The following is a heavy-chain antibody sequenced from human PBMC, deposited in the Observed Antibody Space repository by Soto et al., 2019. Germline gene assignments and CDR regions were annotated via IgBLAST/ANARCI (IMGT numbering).Heavy chain of an antibody. CDR3: ARDPSDGSSSFYYGMDV. Sequence: PGGSLRLSCAASGFVVNSNYMSWVRQAPGKGLEWVSGIYSGGSTYYVDSVKGRFTISRDNSKDTLYLQMNSLRAEDTAVYYCARDPSDGSSSFYYGMDVWGQGTTVTVSS. V-gene: IGHV3-66*01. CDR1: GFVVNSNY. J-gene: IGHJ6*02. CDR2: IYSGGST.